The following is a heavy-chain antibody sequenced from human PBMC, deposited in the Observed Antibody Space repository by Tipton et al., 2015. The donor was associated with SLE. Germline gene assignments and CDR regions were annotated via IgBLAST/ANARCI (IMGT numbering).Heavy chain of an antibody. Sequence: LRLSCTVSGGSISSSSYYWGWIRQPPRKGLEWIGYIYYSGSTNYNPSLMSRVTISVDTSKNQFTLKLNSVTTADTAVYYCARCGGGYGMDVWGQGTTVTVSS. V-gene: IGHV4-61*05. CDR3: ARCGGGYGMDV. CDR1: GGSISSSSYY. D-gene: IGHD2-21*01. CDR2: IYYSGST. J-gene: IGHJ6*02.